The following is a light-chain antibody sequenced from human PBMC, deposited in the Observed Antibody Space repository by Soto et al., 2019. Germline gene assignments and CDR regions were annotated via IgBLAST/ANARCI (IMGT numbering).Light chain of an antibody. J-gene: IGKJ1*01. V-gene: IGKV3-15*01. CDR3: QQYNNWPPWT. CDR1: QSVSSN. CDR2: GAS. Sequence: EMGVTPSPATLSVAPGERATLSRRASQSVSSNLAWYQQKPGQAPRLLIYGASTRATGIPARFSGSGSGTEFTLTISSLQSEDFAVYYCQQYNNWPPWTFGQGTKVDI.